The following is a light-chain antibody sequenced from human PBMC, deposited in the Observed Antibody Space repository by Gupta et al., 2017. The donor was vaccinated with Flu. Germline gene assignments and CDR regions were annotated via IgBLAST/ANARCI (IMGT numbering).Light chain of an antibody. V-gene: IGLV1-51*02. CDR2: ENN. J-gene: IGLJ2*01. Sequence: SAFTQPPSVSAAPGQKVTIACSGSSSNIGNNYVAWYQQFPGAAPKLIIYENNKRPSGIPDRFSGSKSGTSATLGITGLQTGDEADYYCGTWDSGLRAVLFGGGTKLAVL. CDR1: SSNIGNNY. CDR3: GTWDSGLRAVL.